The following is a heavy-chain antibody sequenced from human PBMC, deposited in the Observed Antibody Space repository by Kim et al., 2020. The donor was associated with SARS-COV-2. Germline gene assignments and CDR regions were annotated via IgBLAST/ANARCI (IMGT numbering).Heavy chain of an antibody. J-gene: IGHJ6*02. D-gene: IGHD3-10*01. Sequence: GGSLRLSCAASGFTFSDYYMTWIRQAPGKGLEWVSYISDRGRTIYYTDSVKGRFTISRDNARNSLYLQMNSLRAEDTAVYYCARNRRGYGMDVWGQGTTVTVSS. CDR3: ARNRRGYGMDV. CDR2: ISDRGRTI. V-gene: IGHV3-11*01. CDR1: GFTFSDYY.